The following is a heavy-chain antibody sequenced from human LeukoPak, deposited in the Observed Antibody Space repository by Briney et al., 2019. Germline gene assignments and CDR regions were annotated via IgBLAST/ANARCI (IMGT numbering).Heavy chain of an antibody. CDR2: INPSGGST. CDR1: GYTFTSYY. D-gene: IGHD3-10*01. CDR3: ARITMVRGIDGMDV. V-gene: IGHV1-46*01. J-gene: IGHJ6*02. Sequence: GASVKVSCTASGYTFTSYYMHWVRQAPGQGLEWMGIINPSGGSTSYAQKFQGRVTMTRDTSTSTVYMDLSNLRSEDTAVYYCARITMVRGIDGMDVWGQGTTVTVSS.